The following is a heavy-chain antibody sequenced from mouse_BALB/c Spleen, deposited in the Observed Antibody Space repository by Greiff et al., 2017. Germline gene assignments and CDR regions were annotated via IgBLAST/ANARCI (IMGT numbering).Heavy chain of an antibody. V-gene: IGHV1-5*01. D-gene: IGHD1-1*01. J-gene: IGHJ2*01. CDR2: IYPGNSDT. Sequence: QLVESGTVLARPGASVKMSCKASGYTFTSYWMHWVKQRPGQGLEWIGAIYPGNSDTSYNQKFKGKAKLTAVTSTSTAYMELSSLTNEDSAVYYCTRDYYGSSYFDYWGQGTTLTVSS. CDR3: TRDYYGSSYFDY. CDR1: GYTFTSYW.